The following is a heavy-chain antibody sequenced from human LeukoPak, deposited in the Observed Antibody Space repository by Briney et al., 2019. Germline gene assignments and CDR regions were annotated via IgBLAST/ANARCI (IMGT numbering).Heavy chain of an antibody. V-gene: IGHV4-38-2*02. CDR3: ARGKDYLWGSYRYLNWFDP. CDR2: MYHSGSGST. CDR1: GYSISSGYY. Sequence: SETLSLTCTVSGYSISSGYYWGWIRQPPGKGLEWIGSMYHSGSGSTYYNPSLKSRVTISVDTSKNQFSLKLSSVTAADTAVYYCARGKDYLWGSYRYLNWFDPWGQGTLVTVSS. J-gene: IGHJ5*02. D-gene: IGHD3-16*02.